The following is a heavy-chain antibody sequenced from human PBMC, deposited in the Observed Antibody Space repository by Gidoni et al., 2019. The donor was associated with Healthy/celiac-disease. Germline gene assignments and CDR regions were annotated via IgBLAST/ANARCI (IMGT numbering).Heavy chain of an antibody. J-gene: IGHJ4*02. Sequence: QVQLVESGGGVVQPGRSLRLSCAASGFTFSSYGMHWVRQAPGKGLEGVAVIWYDGSNKYYADSVKGRFTISRDNSKNTLYLQMNSLRAEDTAVYYCARAPFLTSYYDYWGQGTLVTVSS. CDR2: IWYDGSNK. D-gene: IGHD2-2*01. V-gene: IGHV3-33*01. CDR3: ARAPFLTSYYDY. CDR1: GFTFSSYG.